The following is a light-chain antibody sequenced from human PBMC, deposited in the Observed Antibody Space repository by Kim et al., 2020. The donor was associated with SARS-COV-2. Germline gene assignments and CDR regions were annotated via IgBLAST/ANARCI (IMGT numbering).Light chain of an antibody. CDR1: QSINSH. J-gene: IGKJ2*01. CDR3: QQSYSTLHT. CDR2: AAS. V-gene: IGKV1-39*01. Sequence: SAAVGDRLTITCRASQSINSHLNWYQQQPGKAPKLLIYAASSLQGGVPSRFSGRGSGTDFTLTISSLHPDDFATYYCQQSYSTLHTFGQGTKLEI.